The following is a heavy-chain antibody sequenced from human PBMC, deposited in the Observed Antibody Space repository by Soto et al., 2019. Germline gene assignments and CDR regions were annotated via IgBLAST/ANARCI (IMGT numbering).Heavy chain of an antibody. CDR2: IDSSGGRT. CDR3: AKAGYSSTWPKYYFDY. D-gene: IGHD6-13*01. V-gene: IGHV3-64*01. Sequence: GGSLRLSCAASGFTFSSYGMYLVRQAPGKGLEYVSGIDSSGGRTYYANSVKGRFTISRDSSKNTLYLQMGSLGAQDMAVYYCAKAGYSSTWPKYYFDYWGQGTLVTVSS. CDR1: GFTFSSYG. J-gene: IGHJ4*02.